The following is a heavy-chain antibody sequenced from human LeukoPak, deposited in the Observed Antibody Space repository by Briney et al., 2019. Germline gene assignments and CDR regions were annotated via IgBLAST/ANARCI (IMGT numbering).Heavy chain of an antibody. CDR2: VNPNSGGT. V-gene: IGHV1-2*06. D-gene: IGHD3-9*01. Sequence: ASVKVSCKASGYTFTGYYMHWVRQAPGQGLEWMGRVNPNSGGTNYAQKFQGRVTMTRDTSISTAYMELSRLRSDDTAVYYCASQGALDYDILTGYPYYFDYWGQGTLVTVSS. CDR1: GYTFTGYY. J-gene: IGHJ4*02. CDR3: ASQGALDYDILTGYPYYFDY.